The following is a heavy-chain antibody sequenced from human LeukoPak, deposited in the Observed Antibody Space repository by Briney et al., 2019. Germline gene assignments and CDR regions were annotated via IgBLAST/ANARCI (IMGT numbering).Heavy chain of an antibody. Sequence: SQTLSLTCTVSGDSVSSGGYHWSWIRQHPGEGLGWIGHIYHSGSTYYNSSLKSRVNISVVTSKNQFSLRLRSVSAADTAVYYCARLYRNWGVRHFDYWGQGTLVTVSS. D-gene: IGHD7-27*01. CDR2: IYHSGST. CDR3: ARLYRNWGVRHFDY. J-gene: IGHJ4*02. CDR1: GDSVSSGGYH. V-gene: IGHV4-31*03.